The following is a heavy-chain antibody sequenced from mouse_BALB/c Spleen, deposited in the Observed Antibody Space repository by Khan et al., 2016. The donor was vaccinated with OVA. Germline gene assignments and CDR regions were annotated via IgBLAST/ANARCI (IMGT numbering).Heavy chain of an antibody. D-gene: IGHD2-2*01. J-gene: IGHJ3*01. CDR3: ARHGYGGFAY. V-gene: IGHV1-18*01. CDR2: IIPNDGGT. Sequence: VRLQQSGPELVKPGASVKISCKASGYTFTDYNMAWVKQSHGKSLEWIGDIIPNDGGTIYNQKFKDKATLTVDKSSNTAYMELRSLTSEDTAVYYCARHGYGGFAYWGQGSLVTVSA. CDR1: GYTFTDYN.